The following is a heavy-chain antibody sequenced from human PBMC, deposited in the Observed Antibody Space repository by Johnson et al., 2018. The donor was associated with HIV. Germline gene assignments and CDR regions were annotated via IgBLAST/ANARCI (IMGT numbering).Heavy chain of an antibody. CDR2: IRYDGSNK. D-gene: IGHD1-26*01. V-gene: IGHV3-30*02. Sequence: QVLLVESGGGVVQPGGSLRLSCAASGFTFSSYGMHWVRQAQGKGLEWVAFIRYDGSNKYYADSVKGRFTISRDNSKNTLYLQMNSLRAEDTAVYYCAKGRWEATTYDDAFDIWGQGTMVTVSS. CDR1: GFTFSSYG. J-gene: IGHJ3*02. CDR3: AKGRWEATTYDDAFDI.